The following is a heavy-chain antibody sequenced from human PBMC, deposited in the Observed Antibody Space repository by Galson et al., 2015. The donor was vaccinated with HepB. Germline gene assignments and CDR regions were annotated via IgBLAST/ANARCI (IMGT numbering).Heavy chain of an antibody. Sequence: LRLSCAASGFTFSSYEMNWVRQAPGKGLEWVSYISSSGSTIYYADSVKGRFTISRDNAKNSLYLQMNGLRAEDTAVYYCARAPGRAINDYWGQGTLVTVSS. CDR1: GFTFSSYE. CDR2: ISSSGSTI. D-gene: IGHD5-12*01. CDR3: ARAPGRAINDY. V-gene: IGHV3-48*03. J-gene: IGHJ4*02.